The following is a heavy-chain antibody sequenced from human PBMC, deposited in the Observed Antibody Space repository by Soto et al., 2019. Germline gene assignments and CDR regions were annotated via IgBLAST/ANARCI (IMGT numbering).Heavy chain of an antibody. Sequence: GASVKVSCKASGGTFSSYAISWVRQAPGQGLEWMGGIIPIFGTANYAQKFQGRVTITADESTSTAYMELSSLRSEDTAVYYCARDPIAAAGTLGYYYYGMDVWGQGTTVTVSS. V-gene: IGHV1-69*13. CDR1: GGTFSSYA. CDR3: ARDPIAAAGTLGYYYYGMDV. CDR2: IIPIFGTA. D-gene: IGHD6-13*01. J-gene: IGHJ6*02.